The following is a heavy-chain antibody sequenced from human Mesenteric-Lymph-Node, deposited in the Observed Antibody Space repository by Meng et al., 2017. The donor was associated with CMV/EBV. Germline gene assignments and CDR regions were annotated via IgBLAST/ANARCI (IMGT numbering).Heavy chain of an antibody. J-gene: IGHJ3*02. Sequence: GESLKISCAASGFTFSDYYMSWIRQAPGKGLEWPSDISRSGSTIYYADSVKGRFTISRDNAKNSLYLQMNSLRAEDTAVYYCARNYVNAFDIWGQGTMVTVSS. D-gene: IGHD3-10*02. CDR1: GFTFSDYY. V-gene: IGHV3-11*04. CDR3: ARNYVNAFDI. CDR2: ISRSGSTI.